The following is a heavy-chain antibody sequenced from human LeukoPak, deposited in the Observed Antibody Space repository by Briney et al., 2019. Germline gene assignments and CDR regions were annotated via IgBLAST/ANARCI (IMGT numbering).Heavy chain of an antibody. CDR3: ARHQPIAAAAPDAFDI. V-gene: IGHV4-59*08. Sequence: SETLSLTCTVSGGSISSYYWSWIRQPPGKGLEWIGYMFYGGSTNYNPSLKSRVTISVDTSKNQFSLKLSSVTAADTAVYYCARHQPIAAAAPDAFDIWGQGTMVTVSS. J-gene: IGHJ3*02. CDR1: GGSISSYY. D-gene: IGHD6-13*01. CDR2: MFYGGST.